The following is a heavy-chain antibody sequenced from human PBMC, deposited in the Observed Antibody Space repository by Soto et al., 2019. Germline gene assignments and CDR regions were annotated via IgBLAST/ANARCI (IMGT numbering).Heavy chain of an antibody. CDR1: GFTFSDYY. CDR3: ARDTGGSYDY. Sequence: EVQLVESGGGLVQPGGSLRLSCAASGFTFSDYYMDWVRQVPGKGLEWVGRRRNKANSYNTEYAASVKGRFSISRDGSKDSMYLQMNSLKTEDTAVYYCARDTGGSYDYWGQGALVTVSS. D-gene: IGHD1-26*01. V-gene: IGHV3-72*01. CDR2: RRNKANSYNT. J-gene: IGHJ4*02.